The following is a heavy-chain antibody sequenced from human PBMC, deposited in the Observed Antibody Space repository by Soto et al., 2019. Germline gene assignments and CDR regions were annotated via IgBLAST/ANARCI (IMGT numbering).Heavy chain of an antibody. D-gene: IGHD2-2*02. J-gene: IGHJ6*02. Sequence: GESLRLSCKGSGYSFTSYWISWVRQMPGKGLEWMGRIDPSDSYTNYSPSFQGHVTISADKSISTAYLQWSSLKASDTAMYYCARHRPIPQYRYYYYGMDVWGQGTTVTVSS. CDR3: ARHRPIPQYRYYYYGMDV. CDR2: IDPSDSYT. CDR1: GYSFTSYW. V-gene: IGHV5-10-1*01.